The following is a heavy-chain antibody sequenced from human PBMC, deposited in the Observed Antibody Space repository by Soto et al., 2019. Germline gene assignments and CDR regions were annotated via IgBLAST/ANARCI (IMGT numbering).Heavy chain of an antibody. CDR3: ARRGDTAMVPEVGAFDI. Sequence: QVQLQQWGAGLLKPSETLSLTCAVYGGSFSGYYWSWIRQPPGKVLEWIGEINHSGSTNYNPSLKGRVTISVDTSKNQFSLKLSSVTAADTAVYYCARRGDTAMVPEVGAFDIWGQGTMVTVSS. CDR2: INHSGST. V-gene: IGHV4-34*01. D-gene: IGHD5-18*01. J-gene: IGHJ3*02. CDR1: GGSFSGYY.